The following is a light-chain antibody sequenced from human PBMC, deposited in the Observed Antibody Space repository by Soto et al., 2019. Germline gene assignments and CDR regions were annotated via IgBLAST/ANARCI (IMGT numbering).Light chain of an antibody. Sequence: QSALTQPASVSGSPGQSITIPCTGTSSDIGGHNYVSWYQQHPGKAPKLMIYDVSNRLSGVSNRFSGSKSGNTASLTISGLQAEDEADYYCSSYTSSSTLEVFGTGTKLTVL. J-gene: IGLJ1*01. CDR3: SSYTSSSTLEV. CDR1: SSDIGGHNY. CDR2: DVS. V-gene: IGLV2-14*03.